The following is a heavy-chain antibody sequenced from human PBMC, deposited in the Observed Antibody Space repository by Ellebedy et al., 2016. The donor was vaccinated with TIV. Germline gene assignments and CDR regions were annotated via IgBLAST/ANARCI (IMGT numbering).Heavy chain of an antibody. D-gene: IGHD4-17*01. CDR3: ARRASYGDYAVQVNPWFDP. J-gene: IGHJ5*02. CDR2: IRQEGDEI. Sequence: PGGSLRLSCAASGFNFRSYWMTWVRQAPGKGLEWVAKIRQEGDEIYYVESVKGRFTISRDNAKNSLFLQRNSLRVDDTAVYYCARRASYGDYAVQVNPWFDPWGQGTLVTVSS. CDR1: GFNFRSYW. V-gene: IGHV3-7*01.